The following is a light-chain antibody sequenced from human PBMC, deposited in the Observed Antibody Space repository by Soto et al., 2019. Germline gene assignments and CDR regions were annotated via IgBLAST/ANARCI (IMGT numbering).Light chain of an antibody. J-gene: IGLJ2*01. CDR3: SSYAGSSTPV. CDR2: DVS. V-gene: IGLV2-14*03. Sequence: QSVLTQPASVSGSPGQSITISCTGTTSDIGGYNYVSWYQQHPGKAPKLMIYDVSNRPSGVSNRFSGSKSGNTASLTISGLQTEDEADYYCSSYAGSSTPVFGGGTQLTVL. CDR1: TSDIGGYNY.